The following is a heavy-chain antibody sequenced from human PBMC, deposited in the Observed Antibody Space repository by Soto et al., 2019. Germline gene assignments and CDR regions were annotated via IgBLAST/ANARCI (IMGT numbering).Heavy chain of an antibody. V-gene: IGHV4-59*01. CDR3: ARGGRCYVYFFDY. J-gene: IGHJ4*02. D-gene: IGHD5-12*01. Sequence: SETLSLTCTVSGGSISSYYWSWIRQPPGKGLEWIGYIYYSGSTNYNPSLKRRVTISVDTSKNQFSLKLSSVTAADTAAYYCARGGRCYVYFFDYWGQGTLVTVSS. CDR1: GGSISSYY. CDR2: IYYSGST.